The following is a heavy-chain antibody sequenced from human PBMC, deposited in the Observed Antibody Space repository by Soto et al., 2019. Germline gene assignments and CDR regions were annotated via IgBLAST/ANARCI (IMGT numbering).Heavy chain of an antibody. CDR1: GFSFSSYA. V-gene: IGHV3-30-3*01. CDR2: ISHDGINK. Sequence: QVRLVESGGGVVQPGRSLRLSCTASGFSFSSYAMYWFRQPPGKGLEWVAVISHDGINKHYADSVKGRVTVSRDNSNHSLDVQLDSRMGEDTVMYYCARDMYSIDYFVKWFEPWGQGTLVTVSS. D-gene: IGHD6-13*01. CDR3: ARDMYSIDYFVKWFEP. J-gene: IGHJ5*02.